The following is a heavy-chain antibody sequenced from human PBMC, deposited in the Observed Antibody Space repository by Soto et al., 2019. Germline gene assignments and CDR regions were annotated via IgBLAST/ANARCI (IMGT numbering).Heavy chain of an antibody. CDR2: IHYTGSI. D-gene: IGHD3-3*01. Sequence: PSETLSLTCTVSAGSINSEHYHWTWIRQAPGKGLEWIGYIHYTGSIRYNPSLQSRVTMSVDTSKNLFSLNLSSVTAADTAVYYCARDRPYYDFWSGPTSCFVPWCQGTLVTVSS. J-gene: IGHJ5*02. CDR3: ARDRPYYDFWSGPTSCFVP. V-gene: IGHV4-30-4*01. CDR1: AGSINSEHYH.